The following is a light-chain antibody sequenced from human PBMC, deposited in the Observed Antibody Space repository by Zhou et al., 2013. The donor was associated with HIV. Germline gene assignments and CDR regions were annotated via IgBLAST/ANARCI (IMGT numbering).Light chain of an antibody. CDR3: MQALQTPIT. J-gene: IGKJ5*01. Sequence: DIVMTQSPLYLPVTPGEPASISCRSTQSLLHSNGYNYLDWYLQKPGQSPQLLIYLGSNRASGVPDRFSGSGSGTDFTLKISRVEAEDVGLYYCMQALQTPITFGHGTRLEIK. CDR1: QSLLHSNGYNY. CDR2: LGS. V-gene: IGKV2-28*01.